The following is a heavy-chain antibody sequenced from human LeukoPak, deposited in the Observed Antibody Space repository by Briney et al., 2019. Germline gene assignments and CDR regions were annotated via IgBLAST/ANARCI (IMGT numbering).Heavy chain of an antibody. CDR3: AKNMILLGGNLYYYGVDV. V-gene: IGHV3-23*01. J-gene: IGHJ6*02. D-gene: IGHD3-16*01. Sequence: PGGSLRLSCTASGISFPNYAMTWVRQAPGRGLEWVSSISRSGGGTHYADFVRGRFTIFRDNSKKTLFLQMDSLRAEDTAVYYCAKNMILLGGNLYYYGVDVWGQGTTVTVSS. CDR1: GISFPNYA. CDR2: ISRSGGGT.